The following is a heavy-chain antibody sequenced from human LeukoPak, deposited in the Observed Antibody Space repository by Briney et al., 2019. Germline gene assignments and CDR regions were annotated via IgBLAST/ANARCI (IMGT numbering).Heavy chain of an antibody. Sequence: SETLSLTCTVSGGSISSRSYYWGWIRQPPGKGLEWIGSIYYSGNTNYNPSLKSRVTISVDTSKNQFSLKLSSVTAADTAVYYCARDVGATPGYFDYWGQGTLVTVSS. CDR2: IYYSGNT. V-gene: IGHV4-39*07. CDR1: GGSISSRSYY. J-gene: IGHJ4*02. D-gene: IGHD1-26*01. CDR3: ARDVGATPGYFDY.